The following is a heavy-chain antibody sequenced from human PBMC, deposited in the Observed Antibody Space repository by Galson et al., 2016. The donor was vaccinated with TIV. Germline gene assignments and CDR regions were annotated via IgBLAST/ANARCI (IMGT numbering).Heavy chain of an antibody. V-gene: IGHV4-31*03. D-gene: IGHD3-10*01. CDR3: ARGIIAYSGRSATYSFDY. CDR1: GGSIGSGGYY. CDR2: IYDSGSA. J-gene: IGHJ4*02. Sequence: TLSLTCTVSGGSIGSGGYYWSWIRQHPGKGLEWIGNIYDSGSAYYNPSLKSRVVVSMETSKNEFSLRLSSVTAADTAVYFCARGIIAYSGRSATYSFDYWGQGTPVTVSS.